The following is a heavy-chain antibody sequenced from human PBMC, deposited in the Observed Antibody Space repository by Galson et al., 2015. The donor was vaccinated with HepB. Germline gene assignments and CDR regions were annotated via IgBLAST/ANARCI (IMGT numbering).Heavy chain of an antibody. D-gene: IGHD2-2*02. CDR1: GYTFTSYG. CDR2: ISAYNGNT. V-gene: IGHV1-18*04. J-gene: IGHJ6*02. CDR3: ARDLSAAYIVVVPAAIIDYYYYGMDV. Sequence: SVKVSCKASGYTFTSYGISWVRQAPGQGLEWMGWISAYNGNTNYAQKLQGRVTMTTDTSTSTAYMELRSLRSDDTAVYYCARDLSAAYIVVVPAAIIDYYYYGMDVWGQGTTVTVSS.